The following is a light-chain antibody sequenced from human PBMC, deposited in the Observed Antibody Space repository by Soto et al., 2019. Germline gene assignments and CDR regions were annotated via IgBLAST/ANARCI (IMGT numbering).Light chain of an antibody. CDR1: QSVSNNS. CDR2: GAS. CDR3: QQYGRSGT. Sequence: EIVLTQSPGLLSLSQGERATLSCRASQSVSNNSLAWYQQKPGQAPRLLIYGASNRAAGIPDRFSGSGSATDFTLTSSRLEPEDFAVYYCQQYGRSGTFGEGTKVDI. J-gene: IGKJ4*01. V-gene: IGKV3-20*01.